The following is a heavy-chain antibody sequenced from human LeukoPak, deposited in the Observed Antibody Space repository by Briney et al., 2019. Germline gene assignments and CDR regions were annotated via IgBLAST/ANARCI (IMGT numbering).Heavy chain of an antibody. CDR1: GFTFSGYW. J-gene: IGHJ4*02. Sequence: GGSLRLSCAASGFTFSGYWMSWLRQAPGKGLEWISYISSDSNIIYYADSVKGRFTISRDNAKNALYLQMNSLRAEDTAVYYCARTFDYWGQGTLVTVSS. CDR3: ARTFDY. CDR2: ISSDSNII. V-gene: IGHV3-48*04.